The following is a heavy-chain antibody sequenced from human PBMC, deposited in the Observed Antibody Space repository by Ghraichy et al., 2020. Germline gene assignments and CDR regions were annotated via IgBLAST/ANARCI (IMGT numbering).Heavy chain of an antibody. Sequence: SETLSLTCTVSGGSISSYYWSWIRQPPGKGLEWIGYIYYSGSTNYNPSLKSRVTISVDSSKNQFSLKLSSVTAADTAVYYCARNGIAVAGTPYDFDYWGHGTLVTVSS. CDR1: GGSISSYY. V-gene: IGHV4-59*08. CDR3: ARNGIAVAGTPYDFDY. CDR2: IYYSGST. J-gene: IGHJ4*01. D-gene: IGHD6-19*01.